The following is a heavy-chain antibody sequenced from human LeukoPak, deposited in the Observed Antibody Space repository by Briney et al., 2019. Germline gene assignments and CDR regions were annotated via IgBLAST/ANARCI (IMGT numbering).Heavy chain of an antibody. D-gene: IGHD2-15*01. J-gene: IGHJ5*02. V-gene: IGHV4-59*01. CDR1: GGSISSYY. CDR3: ARDARWGTYCSGGSCYSVGNWFDP. Sequence: SETLSLTCTVSGGSISSYYWSWTRQPPGKGLEWIGYIYYSGSTNYNPSLKSRVTISVDTSKNQFSLKLSSVTAADTAVYYCARDARWGTYCSGGSCYSVGNWFDPWGQGTLVTVSS. CDR2: IYYSGST.